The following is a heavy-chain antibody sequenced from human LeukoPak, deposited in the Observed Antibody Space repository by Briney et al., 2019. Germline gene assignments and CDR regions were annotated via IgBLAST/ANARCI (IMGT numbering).Heavy chain of an antibody. CDR3: ARDRISGGLEFDS. Sequence: GRSLRLSCAASKFSFSSYGMHGVRQAPGKGLEWVAVIWNDGSKKNYAESVKGRFTISRDNSKNTLYLQVNNLRAEDTAVYYCARDRISGGLEFDSWGQGTLVTVSS. V-gene: IGHV3-33*01. CDR2: IWNDGSKK. CDR1: KFSFSSYG. J-gene: IGHJ5*01. D-gene: IGHD2-15*01.